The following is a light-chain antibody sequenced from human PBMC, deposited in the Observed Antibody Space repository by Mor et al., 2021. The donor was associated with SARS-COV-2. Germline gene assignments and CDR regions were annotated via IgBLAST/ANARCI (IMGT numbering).Light chain of an antibody. V-gene: IGKV3-20*01. CDR2: GVS. Sequence: NNYLAWYQQKPGQAPSLLIYGVSIRAAGIPGRFSGSGSGTDFTLTISRLEPEDFALYYCQQYYGYPFTFGGGTRVDIK. CDR1: NNY. J-gene: IGKJ4*01. CDR3: QQYYGYPFT.